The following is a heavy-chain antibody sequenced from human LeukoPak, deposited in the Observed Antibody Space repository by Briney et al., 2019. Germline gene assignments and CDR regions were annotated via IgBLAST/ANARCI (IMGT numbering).Heavy chain of an antibody. CDR2: FSGITGST. V-gene: IGHV3-23*01. J-gene: IGHJ6*03. CDR1: GFTFSSYG. CDR3: ARGGMRGKISYTYYYMDV. Sequence: GGSLRLSCAPSGFTFSSYGMNCVRQAPGKGLEWVSGFSGITGSTHYADSVKGRFTISRDNSRDTLSLQMNSLRGEDTAVYYGARGGMRGKISYTYYYMDVWGKGTTVTVSS. D-gene: IGHD2-2*02.